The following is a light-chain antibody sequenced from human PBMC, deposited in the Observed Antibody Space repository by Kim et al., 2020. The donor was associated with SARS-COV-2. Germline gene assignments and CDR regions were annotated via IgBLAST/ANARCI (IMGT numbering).Light chain of an antibody. V-gene: IGKV1-5*01. Sequence: AAVGDRVTTTGRASQTVSTWLAWYQKKPEKAPKLLIYDATSLERAVPSRFSGSGSGTEFTLTISSLQPDDFATYYCQQYNSYFPYTFGQGTKLEI. CDR1: QTVSTW. CDR3: QQYNSYFPYT. CDR2: DAT. J-gene: IGKJ2*01.